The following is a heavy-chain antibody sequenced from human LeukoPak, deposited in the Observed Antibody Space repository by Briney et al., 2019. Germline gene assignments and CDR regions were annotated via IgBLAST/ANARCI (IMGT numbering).Heavy chain of an antibody. Sequence: GASVKVSCKASGYTFTSYAISWVRRAPGQGLEWMGGIIPIFGTANYAQKFQGRVTITADESTSTAYMELSSLRSEDTAVYYCARSSSWYWLDYWGQGTLVTVSS. J-gene: IGHJ4*02. CDR3: ARSSSWYWLDY. D-gene: IGHD6-13*01. V-gene: IGHV1-69*13. CDR2: IIPIFGTA. CDR1: GYTFTSYA.